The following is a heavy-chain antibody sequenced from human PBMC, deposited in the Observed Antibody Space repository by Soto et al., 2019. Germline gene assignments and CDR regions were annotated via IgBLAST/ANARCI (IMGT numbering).Heavy chain of an antibody. CDR2: IYHSGKT. CDR1: GDSISSNTW. D-gene: IGHD3-3*02. V-gene: IGHV4-4*02. CDR3: ASRPAYISGKDY. J-gene: IGHJ4*02. Sequence: QVQLQESGPGLVKPSETLSLTCAVSGDSISSNTWWSWVRQSPGKGLEWIGEIYHSGKTNYKASLKSRVXLXIXQSKNQLSLNLTSVPAADTAVYFCASRPAYISGKDYGGQGPLVTVSS.